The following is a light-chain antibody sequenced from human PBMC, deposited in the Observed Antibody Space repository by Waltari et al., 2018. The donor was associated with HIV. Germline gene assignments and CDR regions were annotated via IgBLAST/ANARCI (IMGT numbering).Light chain of an antibody. CDR2: LHSDGSH. CDR1: SGHSSYD. CDR3: QTWGSGIVI. Sequence: QVVLTQAHSASASLGTSVTFTCTLSSGHSSYDIAWHQQPPGKGPRYLMKLHSDGSHNRGDGIPDRFSGSSSGAERHLIISSLHSDDEADYYCQTWGSGIVIFGGGTKLTVL. V-gene: IGLV4-69*01. J-gene: IGLJ2*01.